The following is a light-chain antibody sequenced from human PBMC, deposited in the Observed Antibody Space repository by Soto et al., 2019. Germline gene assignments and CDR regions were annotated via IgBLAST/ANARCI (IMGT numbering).Light chain of an antibody. CDR2: DAL. J-gene: IGKJ4*01. CDR1: QTVSSY. Sequence: EFVLTQSPGTLSLSPGERATLSCRASQTVSSYLAWYQQKPGQAPRLLIYDALNRATGIPARFSGSGSGTDFTLTISSLEPEDFAVYYCQQRSNWPPLTFGGGTKVDIK. CDR3: QQRSNWPPLT. V-gene: IGKV3-11*01.